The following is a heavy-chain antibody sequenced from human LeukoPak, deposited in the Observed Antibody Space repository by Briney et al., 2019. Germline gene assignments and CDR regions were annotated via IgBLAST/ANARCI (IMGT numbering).Heavy chain of an antibody. Sequence: SETLSLTCTVAGGYITTYYWTWIRQTPGKGLEWIRYIYYGGNTNYNPSLNSRVTISVDTSKSQISLNLSSVTAADTATYYCARATFYFYMDVWGKGTTVIVSS. CDR1: GGYITTYY. V-gene: IGHV4-59*01. CDR2: IYYGGNT. CDR3: ARATFYFYMDV. J-gene: IGHJ6*03.